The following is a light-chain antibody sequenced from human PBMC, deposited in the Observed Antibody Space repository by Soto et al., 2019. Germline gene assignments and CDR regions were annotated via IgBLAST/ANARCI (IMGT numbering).Light chain of an antibody. V-gene: IGKV2-30*02. CDR3: MQGTNWPPIT. J-gene: IGKJ5*01. CDR2: KVS. CDR1: QSLVHTDGNTY. Sequence: DAVMTQSPLSLPVTLGQAASISCRSSQSLVHTDGNTYLSWYRQRPGQSPRRLIYKVSYRDPGVPERFSGSGSGTDFTLRISRVEAEDVGIYYCMQGTNWPPITFGQGTRLEIK.